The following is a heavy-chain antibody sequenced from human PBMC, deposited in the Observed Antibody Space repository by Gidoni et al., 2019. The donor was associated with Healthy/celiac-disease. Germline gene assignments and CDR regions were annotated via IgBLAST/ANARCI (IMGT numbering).Heavy chain of an antibody. Sequence: EVQLVESGGGLVQPGGSLRLSCAASGFTFSSYSMNWVRQAPGKGLEWVSYISSSSSTIYYADSVKGRFTISRDNAKNSLYLQMNSLRDEDTAVYYCARILKSWQWLHPGDYWGQGTLVTVSS. J-gene: IGHJ4*02. D-gene: IGHD6-19*01. CDR1: GFTFSSYS. V-gene: IGHV3-48*02. CDR3: ARILKSWQWLHPGDY. CDR2: ISSSSSTI.